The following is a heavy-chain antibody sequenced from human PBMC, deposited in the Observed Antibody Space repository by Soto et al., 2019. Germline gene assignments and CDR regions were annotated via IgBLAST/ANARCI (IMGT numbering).Heavy chain of an antibody. Sequence: SETLSLTCTVSGGSISSSSYYWGWIRQPPGKGLEWIGSIYYSGSTYYNPSLKSRVTISVDTSKNQFSMKLSSVTAADTAVYYCARHMSSGGSRYGIDPWGQGTLVTVSS. V-gene: IGHV4-39*01. CDR2: IYYSGST. D-gene: IGHD2-15*01. J-gene: IGHJ5*02. CDR3: ARHMSSGGSRYGIDP. CDR1: GGSISSSSYY.